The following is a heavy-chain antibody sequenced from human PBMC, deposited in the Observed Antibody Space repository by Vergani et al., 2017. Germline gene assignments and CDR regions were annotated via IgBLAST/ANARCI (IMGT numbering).Heavy chain of an antibody. Sequence: QVQLQQWGAGLLKPSETLSLTCTVYGASLSDYYWKWIRQPPGKGLEWIGEINHGGSTNFNPSLNSRTTMSIDTSKNQFPLRLRSVTAADTAVCYCAREPKKSSFDFWGAWRSAYWGQGILVTVSS. CDR1: GASLSDYY. V-gene: IGHV4-34*01. CDR3: AREPKKSSFDFWGAWRSAY. D-gene: IGHD3-3*01. CDR2: INHGGST. J-gene: IGHJ4*02.